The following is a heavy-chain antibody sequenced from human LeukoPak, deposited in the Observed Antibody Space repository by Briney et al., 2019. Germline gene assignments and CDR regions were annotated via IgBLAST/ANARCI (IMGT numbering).Heavy chain of an antibody. J-gene: IGHJ4*02. CDR2: INWNGGST. D-gene: IGHD6-19*01. CDR1: GFTFDDYG. V-gene: IGHV3-20*04. CDR3: ARDRSLGIAVAGTNPFDY. Sequence: RGSLRLSCAASGFTFDDYGMSWVRQAPGKGLEWVSGINWNGGSTGYADSVKGRFTISRDNAKNSLYLQMNSLRAEDTALYYCARDRSLGIAVAGTNPFDYWGQGTLVTASS.